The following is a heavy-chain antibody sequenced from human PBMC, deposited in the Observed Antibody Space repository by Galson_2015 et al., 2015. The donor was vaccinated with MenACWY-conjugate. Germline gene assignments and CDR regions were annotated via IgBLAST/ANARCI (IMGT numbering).Heavy chain of an antibody. V-gene: IGHV4-39*07. CDR3: GSGREDPLLRGFDS. D-gene: IGHD1-26*01. Sequence: TLSLTCTVSGASIRSSGSHWGWIRQPPGKGLEWLGNIYFTGTTFYNPSLKRRVALGFDPSPNKFSRNLRSVTAADTAIYYCGSGREDPLLRGFDSWGQGMLVTVSS. J-gene: IGHJ5*01. CDR1: GASIRSSGSH. CDR2: IYFTGTT.